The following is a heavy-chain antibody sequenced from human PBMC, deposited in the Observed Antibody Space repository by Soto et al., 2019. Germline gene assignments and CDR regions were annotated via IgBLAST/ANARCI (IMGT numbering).Heavy chain of an antibody. CDR2: IHPGDFDT. J-gene: IGHJ3*02. Sequence: GESLKISCKGSGYNFSNYWIAWVRQMPGKGLEWMGLIHPGDFDTRYSPSFQGQVTISADKSINSASLQWRSLKASDTAMFYCTGPATAFSPAFDIWGQGTMVTVSS. V-gene: IGHV5-51*01. CDR3: TGPATAFSPAFDI. CDR1: GYNFSNYW.